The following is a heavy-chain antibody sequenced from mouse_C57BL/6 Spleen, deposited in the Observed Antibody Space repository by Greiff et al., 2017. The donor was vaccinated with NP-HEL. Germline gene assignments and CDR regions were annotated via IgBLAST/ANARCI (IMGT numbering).Heavy chain of an antibody. J-gene: IGHJ1*03. CDR2: IYPGSGNT. CDR3: ARGYSNSRYWYFDV. CDR1: GYSFTSYY. D-gene: IGHD2-5*01. V-gene: IGHV1-66*01. Sequence: VQLQQSGPELVKPGASVKISCKASGYSFTSYYIHWVKQRPGQGLEWIGWIYPGSGNTKYNEKFKGKATLTADTSSSTAYMQLSSLTSEDSAVYYCARGYSNSRYWYFDVWGTGTTVTVSS.